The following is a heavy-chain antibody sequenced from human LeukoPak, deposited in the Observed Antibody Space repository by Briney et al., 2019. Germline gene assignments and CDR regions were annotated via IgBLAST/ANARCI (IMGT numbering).Heavy chain of an antibody. D-gene: IGHD6-13*01. Sequence: GASVKVSCKASGYTFTSYGISWVRQAPGQGLEWMGWISAYNGNTNYAQKFQGRVTMTEDTSTDTAYMELSSLRSEDTAVYYCATIAAADDFDYWGQGTLVTVSS. V-gene: IGHV1-18*01. CDR3: ATIAAADDFDY. CDR1: GYTFTSYG. CDR2: ISAYNGNT. J-gene: IGHJ4*02.